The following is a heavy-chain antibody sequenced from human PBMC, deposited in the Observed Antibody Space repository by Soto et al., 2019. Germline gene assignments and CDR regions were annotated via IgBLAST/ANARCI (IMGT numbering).Heavy chain of an antibody. CDR2: ILGSGHTT. J-gene: IGHJ3*01. V-gene: IGHV3-23*01. CDR1: GFTFTNYA. D-gene: IGHD3-10*02. Sequence: GGSLRLSCAASGFTFTNYAMSWVRQAPGKGPEWVSGILGSGHTTFYADSVKGRFIVSRDNSKNTLSLQMNSLRAEDTAVYYCAKDPNTDYVGAFEFWGHGTMVTVSS. CDR3: AKDPNTDYVGAFEF.